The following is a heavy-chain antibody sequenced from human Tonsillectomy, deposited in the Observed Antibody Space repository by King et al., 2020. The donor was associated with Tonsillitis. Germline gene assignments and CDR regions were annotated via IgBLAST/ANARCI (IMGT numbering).Heavy chain of an antibody. J-gene: IGHJ2*01. Sequence: VQLVESGGGVVQPGRSLRLSCAASGLSFSNYGMHWVRQAPGKGLEWVALIAYDGSYENYADSVKGRFTTSRDNSKNTLYLEMNSLRVEDTAVYYCAKECIGLPDWYFDLWGRGTLVTVSS. CDR1: GLSFSNYG. D-gene: IGHD2-8*01. CDR3: AKECIGLPDWYFDL. CDR2: IAYDGSYE. V-gene: IGHV3-30*18.